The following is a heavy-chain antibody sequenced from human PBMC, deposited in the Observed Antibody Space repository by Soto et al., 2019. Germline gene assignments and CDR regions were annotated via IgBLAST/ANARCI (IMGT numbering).Heavy chain of an antibody. CDR1: GFTFSNAW. D-gene: IGHD3-10*01. J-gene: IGHJ4*02. CDR3: TTDNGSGSYYNALDLDY. CDR2: IKSKTDGGTT. Sequence: PGGSLRLSCAASGFTFSNAWMNWVRQAPGKGLEWVGRIKSKTDGGTTDYAAPVKGRFTISRDDSKNTLYLQMNSLKTEDTAVYYCTTDNGSGSYYNALDLDYWGQGTLVTVSS. V-gene: IGHV3-15*07.